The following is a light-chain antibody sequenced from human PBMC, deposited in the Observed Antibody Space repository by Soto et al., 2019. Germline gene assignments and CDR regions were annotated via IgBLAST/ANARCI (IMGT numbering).Light chain of an antibody. CDR3: HRYSNWQYT. V-gene: IGKV3-11*01. CDR2: DAS. CDR1: QSISYS. J-gene: IGKJ2*01. Sequence: EIVLTQSPATLSLSPGERATLSCRASQSISYSLAWYQQKPGQAPRLLIHDASNRATGIPARFSGSGSGTDFTLTISSLEPEDFAVYYCHRYSNWQYTFGQGTKLEIK.